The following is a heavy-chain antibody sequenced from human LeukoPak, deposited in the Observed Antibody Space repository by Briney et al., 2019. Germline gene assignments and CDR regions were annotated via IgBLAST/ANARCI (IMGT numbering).Heavy chain of an antibody. Sequence: PGGSLRLSCAASGFTFSSYSMNWVRQAPGKGLEWVSYISSRSRTIYYADSVKGRFTISRDNAKNSLYLQMSSLRVEDTAVYYCTRDPRHFDSCGQGTLVTVSS. CDR3: TRDPRHFDS. J-gene: IGHJ5*01. CDR1: GFTFSSYS. D-gene: IGHD6-6*01. V-gene: IGHV3-48*01. CDR2: ISSRSRTI.